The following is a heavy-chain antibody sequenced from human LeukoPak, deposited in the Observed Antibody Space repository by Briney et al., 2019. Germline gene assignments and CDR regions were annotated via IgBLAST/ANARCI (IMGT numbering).Heavy chain of an antibody. Sequence: GGSLRPSCAASGFTFSSYEMNWVRQAPGKGLEWVSYISSSGSTTYCADSVKGRFTISRDNAKNSLYLQMNSLRAEDTAVYYCARGLSSGWYLSSASYYFDYWGQGTLVTVSS. CDR1: GFTFSSYE. CDR2: ISSSGSTT. D-gene: IGHD6-19*01. J-gene: IGHJ4*02. V-gene: IGHV3-48*03. CDR3: ARGLSSGWYLSSASYYFDY.